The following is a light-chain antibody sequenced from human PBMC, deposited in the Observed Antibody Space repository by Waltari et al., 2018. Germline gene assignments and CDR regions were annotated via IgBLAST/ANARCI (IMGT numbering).Light chain of an antibody. CDR1: SSAVGGYDY. CDR2: DVT. CDR3: CSYAGSYTHVV. V-gene: IGLV2-11*01. Sequence: QSALTQPRSVSGSPGQPVTISCTGTSSAVGGYDYVSRYQHHPGKAPKLILCDVTKRPSGVPDRFSGSKSGNTASLTISGLQAEDEADYYCCSYAGSYTHVVFGGGTKLTVL. J-gene: IGLJ2*01.